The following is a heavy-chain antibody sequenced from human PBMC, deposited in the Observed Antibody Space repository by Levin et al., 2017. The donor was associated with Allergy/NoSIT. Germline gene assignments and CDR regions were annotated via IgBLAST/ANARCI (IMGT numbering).Heavy chain of an antibody. Sequence: SETLSLTCTVSGGSISSSSYYWGWIRQPPGKGLEWIGSIYYSGSTYSNPSLKSRVAISVDTSKNQFSLKLSSVTAADTAVYYCARDRTGYSSPFDYWGQGTLVTVSS. CDR3: ARDRTGYSSPFDY. D-gene: IGHD6-13*01. CDR2: IYYSGST. V-gene: IGHV4-39*07. J-gene: IGHJ4*02. CDR1: GGSISSSSYY.